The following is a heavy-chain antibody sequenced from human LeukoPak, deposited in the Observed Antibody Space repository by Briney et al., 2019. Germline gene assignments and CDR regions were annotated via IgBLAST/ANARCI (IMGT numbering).Heavy chain of an antibody. CDR2: IKPNSGDT. CDR3: ATPARRGSGWYLDY. CDR1: GYTFIGYY. D-gene: IGHD6-19*01. Sequence: ASVKVSCKASGYTFIGYYLHWVRQAPGQGREGMGWIKPNSGDTNHTQNFQGRVTMTRDTSISTAYMELSRLRSDDTAVYYCATPARRGSGWYLDYWGQGTLVTVSS. V-gene: IGHV1-2*02. J-gene: IGHJ4*02.